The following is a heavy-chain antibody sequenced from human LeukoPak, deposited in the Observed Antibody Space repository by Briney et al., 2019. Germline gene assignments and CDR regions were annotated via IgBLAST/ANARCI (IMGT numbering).Heavy chain of an antibody. J-gene: IGHJ4*02. CDR1: GFTITDYG. V-gene: IGHV3-23*01. CDR2: ISVSGDTK. D-gene: IGHD6-19*01. Sequence: GGSLRLSCAVSGFTITDYGMSWVRQAPGKGLEWVSAISVSGDTKYYADSVKGRFIISRDNSRNTLYLQINSLRAEDTALYYCAQGYSSGWYPYWGQGTLVTVSS. CDR3: AQGYSSGWYPY.